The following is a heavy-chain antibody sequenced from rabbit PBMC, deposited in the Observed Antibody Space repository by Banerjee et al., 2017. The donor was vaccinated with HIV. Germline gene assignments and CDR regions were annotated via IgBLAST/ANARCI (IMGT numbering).Heavy chain of an antibody. CDR3: ARGSYAIGYSL. CDR2: IYPDAGGT. D-gene: IGHD4-2*01. Sequence: QSLEESGGDLVQPEGSLTLTCTASGIDFSGYYYMCWVRQAPGKGLEWIGYIYPDAGGTDYASWAKGRFTISKTSSTTVTLQMTSLTAADTATYFCARGSYAIGYSLWGPGTLVTVS. CDR1: GIDFSGYYY. V-gene: IGHV1S40*01. J-gene: IGHJ4*01.